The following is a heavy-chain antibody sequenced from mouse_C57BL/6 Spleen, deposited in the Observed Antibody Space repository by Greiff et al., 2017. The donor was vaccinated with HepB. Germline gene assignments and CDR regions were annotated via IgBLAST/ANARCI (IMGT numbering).Heavy chain of an antibody. D-gene: IGHD6-1*01. CDR1: GFTFTDYY. J-gene: IGHJ4*01. CDR2: IRNKANGYTT. V-gene: IGHV7-3*01. Sequence: EVQGVESGGGLVQPGGSLSLSCAASGFTFTDYYMSWVRQPPGKALEWLGFIRNKANGYTTEYSASVKGRFTISRDNSKSILYLQMNALRAEDSATYYCARSSNPMDYWGQGTSVTVSS. CDR3: ARSSNPMDY.